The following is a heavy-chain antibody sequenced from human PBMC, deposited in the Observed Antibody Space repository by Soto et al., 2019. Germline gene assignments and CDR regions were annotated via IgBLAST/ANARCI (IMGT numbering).Heavy chain of an antibody. CDR2: ISGSGGST. J-gene: IGHJ3*02. Sequence: GGSLRLSCAASGFTFSSYAMSWVRQAPGKGLEWVSAISGSGGSTYYADSVKGRFTISRVNSKNTLYLQMNSLRAEDTAVYYCAKGLTVARAFDIWGQGTMVTVSS. V-gene: IGHV3-23*01. CDR1: GFTFSSYA. D-gene: IGHD6-19*01. CDR3: AKGLTVARAFDI.